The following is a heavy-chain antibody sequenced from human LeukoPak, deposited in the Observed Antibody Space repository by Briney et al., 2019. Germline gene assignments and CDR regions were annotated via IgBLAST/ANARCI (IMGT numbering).Heavy chain of an antibody. CDR2: ISSSGSTI. D-gene: IGHD3-10*01. V-gene: IGHV3-11*01. CDR1: GFTFSDYY. Sequence: GRPLRLSCAASGFTFSDYYMSWIRQAPGKGLEWVSYISSSGSTIYYADSVEGRFTISRDNAKNSLYLQMNSLRAEDTAVYYCARGYYGSGSYYKGLYGMDVWGQGTTVTGSS. CDR3: ARGYYGSGSYYKGLYGMDV. J-gene: IGHJ6*02.